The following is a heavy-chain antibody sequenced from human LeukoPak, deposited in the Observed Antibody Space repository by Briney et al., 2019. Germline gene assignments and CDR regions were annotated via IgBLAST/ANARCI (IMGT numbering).Heavy chain of an antibody. Sequence: GESLKISCQGSGYSFTTYWIGWVRQMPEKGLEWMGIIWPGDSDTRYSPSFQGQVTISADKSISTTYLQWSSLKASDTAMYYCAQTLYKWTFDYWGQGTLVTVSS. D-gene: IGHD1-20*01. CDR1: GYSFTTYW. V-gene: IGHV5-51*01. CDR3: AQTLYKWTFDY. CDR2: IWPGDSDT. J-gene: IGHJ4*02.